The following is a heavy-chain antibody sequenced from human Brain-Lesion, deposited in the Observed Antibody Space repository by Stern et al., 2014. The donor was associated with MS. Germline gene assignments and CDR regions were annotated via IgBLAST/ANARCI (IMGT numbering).Heavy chain of an antibody. CDR3: AISSSRYYFDS. D-gene: IGHD2-2*01. Sequence: VQLVESGGTLVKPGGSLRLSWAASGFIFSDYYMNWLRQVPGQGLERVSYISTTASNIYYADSVKGRFTISRDNTKNSLFLLMSSLRAEDTAVYYCAISSSRYYFDSWGLGTLVTVSS. CDR1: GFIFSDYY. V-gene: IGHV3-11*01. CDR2: ISTTASNI. J-gene: IGHJ4*02.